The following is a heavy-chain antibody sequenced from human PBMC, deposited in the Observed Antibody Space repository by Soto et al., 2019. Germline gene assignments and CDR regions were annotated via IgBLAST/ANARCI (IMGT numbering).Heavy chain of an antibody. Sequence: QVQLQESGPGLVKPSETLSLTCTVSGGSISSYYWSCIRQPPGKGLEWIGYIYYSGSTNYNPSLKSRFTISVDTYKNLFSLHLSSVTAADTAVYYCARDRELLWFGEFEPWVHGTLVTVSS. CDR3: ARDRELLWFGEFEP. V-gene: IGHV4-59*01. J-gene: IGHJ5*02. CDR2: IYYSGST. CDR1: GGSISSYY. D-gene: IGHD3-10*01.